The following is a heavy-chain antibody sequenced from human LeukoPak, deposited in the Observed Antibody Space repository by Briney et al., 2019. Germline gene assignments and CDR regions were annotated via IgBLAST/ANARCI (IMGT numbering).Heavy chain of an antibody. CDR2: IYYSGST. D-gene: IGHD4-11*01. CDR1: GGSISSGGYS. J-gene: IGHJ3*01. V-gene: IGHV4-30-4*07. CDR3: ARGGYSNYETRGAFDF. Sequence: SETLSLTCAVSGGSISSGGYSWSWIRQPPGKGLEWIGYIYYSGSTYYNPSLKSRVTISVDTSKNQFSLKLSSVTAADTAVYYCARGGYSNYETRGAFDFWGQGTMVTVS.